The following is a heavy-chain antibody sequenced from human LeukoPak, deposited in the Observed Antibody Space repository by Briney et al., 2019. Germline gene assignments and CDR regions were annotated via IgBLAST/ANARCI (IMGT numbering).Heavy chain of an antibody. CDR3: ARAYSRSYSHFDD. V-gene: IGHV4-4*09. Sequence: SETLSLTCTVSGGSIRSNYWNWIRQSAGKGLEWIGYIYTSGSTNYNPSLKSRVTISVDTSKNQFSLRLSSVTAADTAMYFCARAYSRSYSHFDDWGQGTLVTVSS. CDR1: GGSIRSNY. CDR2: IYTSGST. J-gene: IGHJ4*02. D-gene: IGHD1-26*01.